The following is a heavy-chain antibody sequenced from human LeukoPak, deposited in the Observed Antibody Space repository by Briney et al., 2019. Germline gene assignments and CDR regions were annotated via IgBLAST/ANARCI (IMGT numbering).Heavy chain of an antibody. Sequence: GASGKVSCKASGGTVNNYTISWGRRAAGQARGWRGGIIPIFGTANYPQKFHGRVTLTADKSTTTVYMDLSSPRAEATAVYYCARTDCGADCYSSRGWFDPWGQGTLVTVSS. D-gene: IGHD2-21*02. CDR2: IIPIFGTA. V-gene: IGHV1-69*06. CDR1: GGTVNNYT. CDR3: ARTDCGADCYSSRGWFDP. J-gene: IGHJ5*02.